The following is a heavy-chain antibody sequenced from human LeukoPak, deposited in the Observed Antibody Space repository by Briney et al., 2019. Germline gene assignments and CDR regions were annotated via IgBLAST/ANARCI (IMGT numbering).Heavy chain of an antibody. CDR3: VRGYYDIVTAYFALYYYGMDV. V-gene: IGHV3-48*01. CDR2: ISSISGTI. D-gene: IGHD3-9*01. J-gene: IGHJ6*02. CDR1: GFTFSTYS. Sequence: PGGSLRLSCAASGFTFSTYSMNWVRQAPGKGLEWVSYISSISGTIYYADSVKGRFTISRDNAENSMYLLMKSLRAEDTAVYYCVRGYYDIVTAYFALYYYGMDVWGQGTTVTVSS.